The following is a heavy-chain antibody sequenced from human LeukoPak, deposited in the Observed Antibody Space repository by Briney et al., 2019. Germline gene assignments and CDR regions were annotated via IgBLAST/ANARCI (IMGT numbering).Heavy chain of an antibody. Sequence: GESLKISCKGSGYSFTNYGIGWVRQMPGKGLEWMGIIYPGDSDSRNSPSFQAHVSISADKSINTAYLHWSSLKAPATAMYYCARLSVIAADGTHYFDYWGQGTLVTVSS. J-gene: IGHJ4*02. CDR1: GYSFTNYG. V-gene: IGHV5-51*01. CDR2: IYPGDSDS. D-gene: IGHD6-13*01. CDR3: ARLSVIAADGTHYFDY.